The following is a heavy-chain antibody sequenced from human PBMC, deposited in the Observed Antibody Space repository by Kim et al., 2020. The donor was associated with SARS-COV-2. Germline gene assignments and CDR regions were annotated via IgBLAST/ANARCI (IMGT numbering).Heavy chain of an antibody. CDR2: IYYSGST. D-gene: IGHD4-17*01. J-gene: IGHJ4*02. CDR3: AATTKDYGDNDGRTYYFDY. CDR1: GGSISSYY. Sequence: SETLSLTCTVSGGSISSYYWSWIRQPPGKGLEWIGYIYYSGSTNYNPSLKSRVTISVDTSKNQFSLKLSSVTAADTAVYCCAATTKDYGDNDGRTYYFDYWGQGTLVTVSS. V-gene: IGHV4-59*08.